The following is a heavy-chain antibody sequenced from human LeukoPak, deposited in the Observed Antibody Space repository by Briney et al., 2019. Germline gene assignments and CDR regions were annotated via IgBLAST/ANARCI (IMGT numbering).Heavy chain of an antibody. CDR1: GITFSNAW. V-gene: IGHV3-15*01. Sequence: PGGSLRLSCAASGITFSNAWMNWVRQAPGKGLEWVGRIKSKTDGGTTDYAAPVKGRFTISRDDSKNTLFLQMNSLKTEDTAVYYCTTSPRHYIPLDDWGQGTLVTVSS. D-gene: IGHD4-11*01. J-gene: IGHJ4*02. CDR3: TTSPRHYIPLDD. CDR2: IKSKTDGGTT.